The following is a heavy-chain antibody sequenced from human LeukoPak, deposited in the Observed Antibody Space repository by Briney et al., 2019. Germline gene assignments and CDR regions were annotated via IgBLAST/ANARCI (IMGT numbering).Heavy chain of an antibody. CDR3: ARDTYFGSGDDAFDI. D-gene: IGHD3-10*01. CDR2: ISVSGNTI. V-gene: IGHV3-48*03. CDR1: GFTFSSYE. Sequence: GGSLRLSCAASGFTFSSYEMNWVRQAPGKGLEWVSYISVSGNTIYYADSVKGRFTISRDNAKNSLYLQMNSLRAEDTAFYYCARDTYFGSGDDAFDIWDQGTMVTVSS. J-gene: IGHJ3*02.